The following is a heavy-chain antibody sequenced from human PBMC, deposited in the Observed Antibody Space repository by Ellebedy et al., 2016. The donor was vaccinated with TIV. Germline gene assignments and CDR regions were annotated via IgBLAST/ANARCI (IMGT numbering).Heavy chain of an antibody. Sequence: GGSLRLSCAASGFTFSSYSMNWVRQAPGKGLEWVSGITWNGGSMAYADSVKGRFTISRDNAKNCLYLQMNSLRPEDTAFYYCAKDFYSMSSACMDVWGQGTTVTVSS. J-gene: IGHJ6*02. V-gene: IGHV3-9*01. D-gene: IGHD2-21*01. CDR3: AKDFYSMSSACMDV. CDR2: ITWNGGSM. CDR1: GFTFSSYS.